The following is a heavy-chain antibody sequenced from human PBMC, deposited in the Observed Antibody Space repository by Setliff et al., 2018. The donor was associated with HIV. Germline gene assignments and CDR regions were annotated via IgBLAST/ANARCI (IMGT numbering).Heavy chain of an antibody. V-gene: IGHV4-4*07. D-gene: IGHD1-7*01. CDR3: ARVNGIELSVHYYFMDV. Sequence: PSETLSVTCTVSADSLDGYYWAWIRQPAGKGLEWIGRIQISGGTDSNPSLMSRVTMSLDASKNQFSLRLISVTPADTGVYYCARVNGIELSVHYYFMDVWGKGTTVTVSS. J-gene: IGHJ6*03. CDR2: IQISGGT. CDR1: ADSLDGYY.